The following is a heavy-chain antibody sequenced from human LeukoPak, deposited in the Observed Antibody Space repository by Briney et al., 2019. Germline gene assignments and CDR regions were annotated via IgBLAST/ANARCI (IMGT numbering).Heavy chain of an antibody. J-gene: IGHJ3*01. CDR1: GVSISPYY. V-gene: IGHV4-4*09. CDR3: ARLSAAVHLGAFDL. Sequence: SETLSLTCAVSGVSISPYYWAWIRQPPGKGLEWIGYIHTSGSNNQYPSLKSRVTISVDKSKNHFPLRLTSVTAADTAVYYCARLSAAVHLGAFDLWGQGTMVTVSS. D-gene: IGHD3-3*01. CDR2: IHTSGSN.